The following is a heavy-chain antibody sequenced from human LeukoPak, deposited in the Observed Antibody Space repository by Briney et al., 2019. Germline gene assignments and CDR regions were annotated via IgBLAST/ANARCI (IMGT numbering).Heavy chain of an antibody. CDR3: ARDRIYDDSGYTSDASDI. CDR1: GYTDTRYG. CDR2: ISVYKGNT. Sequence: ASVKVSCKASGYTDTRYGISWVRQAPGQGLEWMGWISVYKGNTKYAQKLQGRVTMTTDTSTSTAYMELRSLRSDDTAVYYCARDRIYDDSGYTSDASDIWGRGTLVTVSS. J-gene: IGHJ3*02. V-gene: IGHV1-18*01. D-gene: IGHD3-22*01.